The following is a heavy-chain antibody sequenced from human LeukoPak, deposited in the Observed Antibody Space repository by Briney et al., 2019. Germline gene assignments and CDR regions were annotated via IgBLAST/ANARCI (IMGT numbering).Heavy chain of an antibody. J-gene: IGHJ4*02. V-gene: IGHV4-34*01. CDR1: GGSFSGYY. CDR2: INHSGST. CDR3: ARVAYSGSYYVDY. D-gene: IGHD1-26*01. Sequence: SETLSLTCAVYGGSFSGYYWSWIRQPPGKGLEWIGEINHSGSTNYNPSLKSRVTISVDTSKNQFSLKLSSVTAADTAVYYCARVAYSGSYYVDYWGQGTLVTVSS.